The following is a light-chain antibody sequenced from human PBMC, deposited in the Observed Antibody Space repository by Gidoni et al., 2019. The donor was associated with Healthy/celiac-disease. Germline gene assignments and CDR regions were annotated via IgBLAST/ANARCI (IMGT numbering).Light chain of an antibody. CDR3: YSTYSSGNLWV. V-gene: IGLV3-10*01. CDR2: EDS. J-gene: IGLJ3*02. CDR1: ALPKKY. Sequence: SYELTQPPSVSVSPGQTARITCFGDALPKKYAYWYQQKSGQAPVMVIYEDSKRPSEIPVRFSGSSSGTKATLTISGAHVEDEADYYCYSTYSSGNLWVFGGGTKLTVL.